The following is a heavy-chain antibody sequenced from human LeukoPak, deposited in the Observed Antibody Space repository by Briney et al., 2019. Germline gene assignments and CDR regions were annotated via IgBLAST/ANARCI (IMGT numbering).Heavy chain of an antibody. J-gene: IGHJ4*02. D-gene: IGHD6-19*01. CDR3: AKDLRTVAGIFDY. CDR2: ISYDGSNK. CDR1: GFTFSSYG. V-gene: IGHV3-30*18. Sequence: PGGSLRLSCAASGFTFSSYGMHWVRQAPGKGLECVAVISYDGSNKYYADSVKGRFTISRDNSKNTLYLQMNSLRAEDTAVYYCAKDLRTVAGIFDYWGQGTLVTVSS.